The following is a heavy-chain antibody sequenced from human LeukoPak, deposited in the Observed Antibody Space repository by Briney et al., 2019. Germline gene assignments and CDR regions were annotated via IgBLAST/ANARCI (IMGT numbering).Heavy chain of an antibody. CDR2: ISGDGGST. D-gene: IGHD3-22*01. CDR3: AKGGYYDSSGYYDLFDY. Sequence: GGSLRLSCAASGFTFDDYAMHWVRQAPGKGLEWVSLISGDGGSTYYADSVKGRFTISRDNSKNSLYLQMNSLRTEDTALYYCAKGGYYDSSGYYDLFDYWGQGTLVTVSS. V-gene: IGHV3-43*02. CDR1: GFTFDDYA. J-gene: IGHJ4*02.